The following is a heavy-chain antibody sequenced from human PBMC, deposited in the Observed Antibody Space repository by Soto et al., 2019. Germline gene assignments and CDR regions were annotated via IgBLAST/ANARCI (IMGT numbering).Heavy chain of an antibody. V-gene: IGHV3-33*01. CDR2: IWYDGSNK. CDR3: ARVVADIVATRFGYYFDY. J-gene: IGHJ4*02. Sequence: PGGSLRLSCAASGFTFSSYGMHWVRQAPGKGLEWVAVIWYDGSNKYYADSVKGRFTISRDNSKNTLYLQMNSLRAEDTAVYYCARVVADIVATRFGYYFDYWGQGXLVTVSS. D-gene: IGHD5-12*01. CDR1: GFTFSSYG.